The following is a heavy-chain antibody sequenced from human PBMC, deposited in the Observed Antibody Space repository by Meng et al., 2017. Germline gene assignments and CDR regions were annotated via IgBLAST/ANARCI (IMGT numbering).Heavy chain of an antibody. CDR2: IIPIFGTA. CDR1: GYTFTSYG. CDR3: ARVGYYYDSSGPLDI. D-gene: IGHD3-22*01. V-gene: IGHV1-69*05. Sequence: SVKVSCKASGYTFTSYGISWVRQAPGQGLEWMGGIIPIFGTANYAQKFQGRVTITTDESTSTAYMELSSLRSEDTAVYYCARVGYYYDSSGPLDIWGQGTMVTVS. J-gene: IGHJ3*02.